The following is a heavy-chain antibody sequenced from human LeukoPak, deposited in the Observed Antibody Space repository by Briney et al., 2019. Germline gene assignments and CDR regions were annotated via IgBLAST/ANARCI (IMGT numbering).Heavy chain of an antibody. CDR2: ISAYNGNT. CDR1: GYTFTSYG. V-gene: IGHV1-18*01. Sequence: GASVKVSCKASGYTFTSYGISWVRQAPGQGLEWRGWISAYNGNTNYAKKFKGRVTITADTSTSTAYIELSSLTFEDPAVYFCARGPYDGTFYFDSWGQGTLVIVSS. CDR3: ARGPYDGTFYFDS. D-gene: IGHD3-16*01. J-gene: IGHJ4*02.